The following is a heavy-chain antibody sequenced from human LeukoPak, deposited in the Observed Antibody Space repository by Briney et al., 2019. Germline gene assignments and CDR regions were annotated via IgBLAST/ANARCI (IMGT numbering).Heavy chain of an antibody. CDR3: ARAERQFYYDSSGSYYYNYMDV. J-gene: IGHJ6*03. D-gene: IGHD3-22*01. CDR1: GGSISPYY. CDR2: IQSSGST. Sequence: PSETLSLTCSVSGGSISPYYWNWIRQSAGKGLEWIGRIQSSGSTNYNPSLRGRLTISVDKSQNQFSLKLTSVTAADTAVYYCARAERQFYYDSSGSYYYNYMDVCGKRHTIAVSS. V-gene: IGHV4-4*07.